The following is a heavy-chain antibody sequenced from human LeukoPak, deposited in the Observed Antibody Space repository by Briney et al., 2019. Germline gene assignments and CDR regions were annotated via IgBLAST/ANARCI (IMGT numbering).Heavy chain of an antibody. CDR3: ARDRRYYYDSSGYSDAFDI. J-gene: IGHJ3*02. Sequence: ASVKVSCKASGYTFTSYAMNWVRQAPGQGLEWMGWINTNTGNPTYAQGLTGRFVFSLDTSVSTAYLQISSLKAEDTAVYYCARDRRYYYDSSGYSDAFDIWGQGTMVTVSS. D-gene: IGHD3-22*01. CDR2: INTNTGNP. CDR1: GYTFTSYA. V-gene: IGHV7-4-1*02.